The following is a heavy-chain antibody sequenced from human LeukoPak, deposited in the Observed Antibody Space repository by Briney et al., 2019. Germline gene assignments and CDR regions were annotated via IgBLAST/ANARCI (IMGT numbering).Heavy chain of an antibody. J-gene: IGHJ4*02. CDR2: ISGSGGST. V-gene: IGHV3-23*01. Sequence: GGSLRLSCAASGFTLSTYAMSWVRQAPGKGLEWVSAISGSGGSTYYADSVKGRFTISRDNSKNTLYLQMNSLRDEDTAVYYCAKDDSTAMVDPPYGDWGQGNLVTVSS. CDR1: GFTLSTYA. CDR3: AKDDSTAMVDPPYGD. D-gene: IGHD5-18*01.